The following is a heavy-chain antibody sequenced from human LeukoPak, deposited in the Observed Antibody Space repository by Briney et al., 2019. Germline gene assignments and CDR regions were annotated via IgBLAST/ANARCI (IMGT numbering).Heavy chain of an antibody. CDR1: GGTFSSYA. CDR2: IIPIFGTA. V-gene: IGHV1-69*13. CDR3: ARGPPHYDSSSYLLDY. Sequence: ASVKVSCKASGGTFSSYAISWVRQAPGQGLEWMGGIIPIFGTANYAQKFQGRVTITADESTSTAYMELSSLRSEDTAVYYCARGPPHYDSSSYLLDYWGQGTLVTVSS. D-gene: IGHD3-22*01. J-gene: IGHJ4*02.